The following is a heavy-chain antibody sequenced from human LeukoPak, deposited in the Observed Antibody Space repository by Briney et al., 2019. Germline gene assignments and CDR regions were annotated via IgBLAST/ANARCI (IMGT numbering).Heavy chain of an antibody. Sequence: GRSLRLSCAASGFTFSSYAMHWVRQAPGKGLEWVAVISYDGSNKYYADSVKGRFTISRDNSKNTLYLQMNSLRAEDTAVYYCARGGSTALLESKNFDYWGQGTLVTVSS. CDR1: GFTFSSYA. V-gene: IGHV3-30-3*01. CDR2: ISYDGSNK. CDR3: ARGGSTALLESKNFDY. D-gene: IGHD5/OR15-5a*01. J-gene: IGHJ4*02.